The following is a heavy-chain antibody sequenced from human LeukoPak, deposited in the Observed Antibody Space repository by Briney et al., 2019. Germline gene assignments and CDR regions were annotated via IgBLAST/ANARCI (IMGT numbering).Heavy chain of an antibody. CDR2: IKEDGTTI. Sequence: GGSLRLSCTASGFTFSNYWVGWVRQAQGKGLEWVANIKEDGTTIYYVDSVKGRFTISRDNAKNSLYLQMNSVRDEDTAVYHCARVVDYGWFDPWGQGTLVAVSS. V-gene: IGHV3-7*01. CDR1: GFTFSNYW. D-gene: IGHD3-16*01. CDR3: ARVVDYGWFDP. J-gene: IGHJ5*02.